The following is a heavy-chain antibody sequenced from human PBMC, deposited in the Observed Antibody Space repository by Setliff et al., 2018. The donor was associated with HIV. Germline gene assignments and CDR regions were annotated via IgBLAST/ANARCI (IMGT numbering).Heavy chain of an antibody. D-gene: IGHD1-26*01. Sequence: ASVKVSCKAAGYTFSGYYLHWVRQAPGQGLEWMGRINPKSGGTNYPQKFQGRVTMTRDTSISTVYMELSRLRSDDTAVYYCARGTRVGANDAFDIWGQGTMVTVSS. CDR3: ARGTRVGANDAFDI. J-gene: IGHJ3*02. CDR1: GYTFSGYY. CDR2: INPKSGGT. V-gene: IGHV1-2*06.